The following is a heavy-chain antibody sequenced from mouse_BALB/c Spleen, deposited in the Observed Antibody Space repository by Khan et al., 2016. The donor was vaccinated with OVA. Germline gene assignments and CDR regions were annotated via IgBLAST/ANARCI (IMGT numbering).Heavy chain of an antibody. J-gene: IGHJ3*01. Sequence: EVELVESGGGLVKPGGSLKLSCAASGFTFSDYYMYWIRQTPEKRLEWVATISDGGSYTYYPDSVKGRFTISRDDAKNNLYLQMSSLKSEVTAMYYCARGYYGDPFAYWGQGTLVTVSA. CDR1: GFTFSDYY. CDR2: ISDGGSYT. CDR3: ARGYYGDPFAY. D-gene: IGHD2-13*01. V-gene: IGHV5-4*02.